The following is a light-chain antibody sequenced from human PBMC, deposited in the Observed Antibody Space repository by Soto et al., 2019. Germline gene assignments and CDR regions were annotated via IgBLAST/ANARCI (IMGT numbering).Light chain of an antibody. J-gene: IGKJ1*01. CDR2: HAS. V-gene: IGKV1-5*01. Sequence: DIQMTQSPSTLSASVGDGVTIPCRASQSISSWLAWYQQKPGKAPKLLIYHASNLQSGVPSRFSGSGSGTEFTLTISSLQPDDFATYYCQQYNSYSFGQGTKVDIK. CDR1: QSISSW. CDR3: QQYNSYS.